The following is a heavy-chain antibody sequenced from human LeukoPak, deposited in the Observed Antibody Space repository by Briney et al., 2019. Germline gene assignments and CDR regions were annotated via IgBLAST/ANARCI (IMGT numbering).Heavy chain of an antibody. CDR3: ARGGYYYDSSGYFPV. CDR1: GGSISSYY. D-gene: IGHD3-22*01. J-gene: IGHJ3*01. CDR2: IYYSGST. Sequence: SETLSLTCTVSGGSISSYYWSWIRQPPGKGLEWIGYIYYSGSTNYNPSLKSRVTISVDTSKNQFSLKLSSVTAADTAAYYCARGGYYYDSSGYFPVWGQGTMVTVSS. V-gene: IGHV4-59*01.